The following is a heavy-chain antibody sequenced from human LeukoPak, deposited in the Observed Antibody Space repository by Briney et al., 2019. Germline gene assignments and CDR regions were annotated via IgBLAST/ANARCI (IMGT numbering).Heavy chain of an antibody. CDR1: GYTFTRNT. D-gene: IGHD3-22*01. J-gene: IGHJ4*02. CDR3: VTNFDSSGYFGY. V-gene: IGHV7-4-1*01. Sequence: ASVKVSCKASGYTFTRNTINWVRQAPGQGLEWMGWVNTNTGNPTYAQGFTGRFVFSSDTSASTAYLQIGSLKAEDTAVYYCVTNFDSSGYFGYWGQGTLVTVSS. CDR2: VNTNTGNP.